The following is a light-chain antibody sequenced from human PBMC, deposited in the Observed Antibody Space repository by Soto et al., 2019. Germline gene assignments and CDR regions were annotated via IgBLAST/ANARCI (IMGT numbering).Light chain of an antibody. CDR2: GAS. Sequence: EIVLTQSPGTLSLSPGDRATLSCRASQSVSSSYFAWYQQKPGQAPRLLIYGASSRATGIPDRFSGSGSGTDLTLTISSLEPEDFAVYFCQQYGNSPFTFGPGTKVDIK. V-gene: IGKV3-20*01. J-gene: IGKJ3*01. CDR3: QQYGNSPFT. CDR1: QSVSSSY.